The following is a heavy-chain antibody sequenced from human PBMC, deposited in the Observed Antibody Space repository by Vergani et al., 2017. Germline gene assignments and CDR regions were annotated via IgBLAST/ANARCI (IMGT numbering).Heavy chain of an antibody. J-gene: IGHJ4*02. Sequence: QVQLQESGPGLVQPAETLSLTCVVSNSSINSNYYWGWIRQSPGKRLEWIGTVSHSGSTFSNPSLKSRFTISVDKSKKLISLILNSVTAADTSVYYCVSDAINFDVLTGYYIGLDSWGQGTLVTVSS. V-gene: IGHV4-38-2*01. D-gene: IGHD3-9*01. CDR2: VSHSGST. CDR3: VSDAINFDVLTGYYIGLDS. CDR1: NSSINSNYY.